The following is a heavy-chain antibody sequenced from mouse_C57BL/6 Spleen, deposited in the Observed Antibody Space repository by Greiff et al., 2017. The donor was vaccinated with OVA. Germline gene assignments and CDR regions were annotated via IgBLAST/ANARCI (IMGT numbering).Heavy chain of an antibody. J-gene: IGHJ4*01. D-gene: IGHD1-1*01. CDR3: ARRYKGGAMDY. CDR1: GYTFTDYY. V-gene: IGHV1-26*01. CDR2: INPNNGGT. Sequence: VQLQQSGPELVKPGASVKISCKASGYTFTDYYMNWVKQSHGKSLEWIGDINPNNGGTSYNQKFKGKATLTVDKSSSTAYMELRSLTSEDSAVYYCARRYKGGAMDYWGQGTSVTVAS.